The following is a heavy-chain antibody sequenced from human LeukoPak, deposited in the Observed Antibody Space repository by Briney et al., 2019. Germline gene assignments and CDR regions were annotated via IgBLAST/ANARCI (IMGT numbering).Heavy chain of an antibody. J-gene: IGHJ4*02. Sequence: GGSLRLSCAASGFTFKNYAMGRVRQAPGKGLEWVSSVSGNGGGTYYADSVKGRFTISRDNAKNTVYLQMNSLRVEDTAVYYCARDPLVYMWGQGSLVTVSS. CDR1: GFTFKNYA. CDR3: ARDPLVYM. D-gene: IGHD2-2*02. CDR2: VSGNGGGT. V-gene: IGHV3-23*01.